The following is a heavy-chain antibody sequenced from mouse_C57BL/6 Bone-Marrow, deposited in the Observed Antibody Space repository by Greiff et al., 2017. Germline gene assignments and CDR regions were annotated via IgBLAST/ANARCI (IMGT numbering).Heavy chain of an antibody. CDR3: ARDYGSSYWYFDV. J-gene: IGHJ1*03. V-gene: IGHV1-85*01. CDR2: IYPRDGST. D-gene: IGHD1-1*01. Sequence: QVQLQQSGPELVKPGASVKLSCKASGYTFTSYDINWVKQRPGQGLAWIGWIYPRDGSTTYNEKFKGKATLTVDTSTSTAYMELHSLTSEDSAVYFCARDYGSSYWYFDVWGTGTTVTVSS. CDR1: GYTFTSYD.